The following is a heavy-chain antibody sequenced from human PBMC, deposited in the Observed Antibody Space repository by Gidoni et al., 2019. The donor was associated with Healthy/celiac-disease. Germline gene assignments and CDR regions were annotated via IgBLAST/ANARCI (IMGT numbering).Heavy chain of an antibody. CDR3: ARDLGILTYGGFDP. V-gene: IGHV3-33*01. CDR1: GFTFSSYG. J-gene: IGHJ5*02. D-gene: IGHD3-9*01. Sequence: QVQLVESGGGVVQPGRSLRLSCAASGFTFSSYGMHWVRQAPGKGLEWVAVIWYDGSNKYYADSVKGRFTISRDNSKNTLYLQMNSLRAEDTAVYYCARDLGILTYGGFDPWGQGTLVTVSS. CDR2: IWYDGSNK.